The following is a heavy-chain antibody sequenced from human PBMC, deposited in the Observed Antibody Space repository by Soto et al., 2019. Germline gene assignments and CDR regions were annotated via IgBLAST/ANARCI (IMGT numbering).Heavy chain of an antibody. CDR2: IKQDGSEI. CDR1: GFTFSSYW. J-gene: IGHJ4*02. CDR3: AKSLSAIPGDS. Sequence: GGSLRLSCAASGFTFSSYWMSWVRQGPGKGPGWVANIKQDGSEIYYVDSVKGRFIISRDNAKSSLYLQMTSLRAEDTAVYHCAKSLSAIPGDSWGQGTLVTVSS. D-gene: IGHD2-2*01. V-gene: IGHV3-7*05.